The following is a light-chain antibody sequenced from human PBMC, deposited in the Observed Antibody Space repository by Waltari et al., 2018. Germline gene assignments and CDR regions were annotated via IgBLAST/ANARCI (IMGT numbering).Light chain of an antibody. Sequence: ERVMTQSPATLSVSPGARGTLSCWASETVNSNLAWYQQKPGQPPRLLCYGASTRAAGGPARFSGSGAGTEFTLTISDIQSEDFAVYYCQQYNNWPPITFGQGTRL. V-gene: IGKV3-15*01. CDR3: QQYNNWPPIT. CDR2: GAS. J-gene: IGKJ5*01. CDR1: ETVNSN.